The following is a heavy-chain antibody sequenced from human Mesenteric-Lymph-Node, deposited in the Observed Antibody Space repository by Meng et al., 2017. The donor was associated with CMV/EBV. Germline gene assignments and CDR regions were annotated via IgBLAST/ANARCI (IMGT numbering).Heavy chain of an antibody. J-gene: IGHJ4*02. CDR1: GFTVSSNY. Sequence: GESLKISCAASGFTVSSNYMSWVRQAPGKGLEWVSIIYSGGSTFYADSVKGRFTISRDSSKNTLYLQMNSLRAEDTAVYYCVRENQYEYSSSGYGYWGQGTLVTVSS. CDR2: IYSGGST. CDR3: VRENQYEYSSSGYGY. D-gene: IGHD6-6*01. V-gene: IGHV3-66*01.